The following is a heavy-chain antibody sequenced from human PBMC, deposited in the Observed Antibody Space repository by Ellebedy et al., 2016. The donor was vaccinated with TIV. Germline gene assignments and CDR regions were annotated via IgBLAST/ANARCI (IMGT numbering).Heavy chain of an antibody. D-gene: IGHD1-26*01. V-gene: IGHV1-2*02. Sequence: ASVKVSCXASGYTFTSYYMHWVRQAPGQGLEWMGWINPNSGGTNYAQKFQGRVTMTRDTSISTAYMELRSLRSDDTAVYYCARDVGGSYFNLDYWGQGTLVTVSS. CDR3: ARDVGGSYFNLDY. CDR1: GYTFTSYY. CDR2: INPNSGGT. J-gene: IGHJ4*02.